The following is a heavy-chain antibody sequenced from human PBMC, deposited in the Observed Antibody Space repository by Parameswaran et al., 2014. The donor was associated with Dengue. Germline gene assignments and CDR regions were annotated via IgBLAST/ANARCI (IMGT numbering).Heavy chain of an antibody. CDR3: ARGSVPADSYYYYYMDV. V-gene: IGHV3-69-1*02. CDR2: ISSSSYI. Sequence: VRQMPGKGLEWVSSISSSSYIYYADSVKGRFTISRDNAKNSLYLQMNSLRAEDTAVYYCARGSVPADSYYYYYMDVWGKGTTVTVSS. J-gene: IGHJ6*03. D-gene: IGHD2-2*01.